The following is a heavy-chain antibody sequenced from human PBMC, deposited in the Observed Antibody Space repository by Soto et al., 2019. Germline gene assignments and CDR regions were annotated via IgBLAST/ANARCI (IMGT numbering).Heavy chain of an antibody. CDR2: IYHTGST. J-gene: IGHJ5*02. Sequence: SETLSLTCAVSGTSISSTFWWTWVRQTPGKGLEWIGEIYHTGSTKYNPSLRGRVTISVDKSNNQFSLDLRSVTGADTAVYYCAPLPPRIVVVTTETPPGGQGTLVTV. V-gene: IGHV4-4*02. CDR1: GTSISSTFW. D-gene: IGHD2-21*02. CDR3: APLPPRIVVVTTETPP.